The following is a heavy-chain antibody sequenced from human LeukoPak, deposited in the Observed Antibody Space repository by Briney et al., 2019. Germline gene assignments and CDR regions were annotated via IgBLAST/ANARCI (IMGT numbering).Heavy chain of an antibody. J-gene: IGHJ5*02. CDR3: AKDGLTRCCSWFDP. V-gene: IGHV3-30*04. CDR1: GFTFSRNA. D-gene: IGHD2-2*01. Sequence: GRSLRLSCAASGFTFSRNAMHWVRQAPGKGLEWVAVISYDGRNEYYAESVKGRFTISRDNSKNTLYLQMNSLRPEDTAVYYCAKDGLTRCCSWFDPWGQGTLVTVSS. CDR2: ISYDGRNE.